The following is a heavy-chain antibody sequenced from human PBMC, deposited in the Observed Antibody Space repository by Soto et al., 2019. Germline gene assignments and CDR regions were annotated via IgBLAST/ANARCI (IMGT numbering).Heavy chain of an antibody. Sequence: ASVKVSCKASGYTFTGYYMHWVRQAPGQGLEWMGWINPNSGGTNYAQKFQGRVTMTRDTSISTAYMELSRLRSGDTAVYYCARSSKRPYYYDSSGYCLAYWGQGTLVTVSS. V-gene: IGHV1-2*02. CDR2: INPNSGGT. J-gene: IGHJ4*02. CDR1: GYTFTGYY. CDR3: ARSSKRPYYYDSSGYCLAY. D-gene: IGHD3-22*01.